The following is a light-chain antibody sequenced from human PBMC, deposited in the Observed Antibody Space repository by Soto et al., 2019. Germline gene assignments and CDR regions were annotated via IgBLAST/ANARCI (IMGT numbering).Light chain of an antibody. V-gene: IGLV1-40*01. CDR2: ANN. J-gene: IGLJ2*01. CDR3: CSYAGSDILI. Sequence: QAVVTQPPSVSGAPGQRVTISCTGSSSNIGAGYDVHWYQHLPGTAPKLLISANNNRPSGVPDRFSGFNSGTSASLAIAGLQAEDEADYDCCSYAGSDILIFGGGTKLTVL. CDR1: SSNIGAGYD.